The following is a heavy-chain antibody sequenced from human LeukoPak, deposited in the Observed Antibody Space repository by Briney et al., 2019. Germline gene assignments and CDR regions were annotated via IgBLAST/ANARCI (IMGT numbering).Heavy chain of an antibody. D-gene: IGHD2-2*01. CDR2: IYYSGST. CDR1: GGSISSGGYY. CDR3: ARIVVVPADQSYYYYYMDV. J-gene: IGHJ6*03. V-gene: IGHV4-31*03. Sequence: SQTLSLTCTVSGGSISSGGYYWSWIRQHPGKGLEWIGYIYYSGSTYYNPSLKSRVTISVDTSKSQFSLKLSSVTAADTAVYYCARIVVVPADQSYYYYYMDVWGKGTTVTVSS.